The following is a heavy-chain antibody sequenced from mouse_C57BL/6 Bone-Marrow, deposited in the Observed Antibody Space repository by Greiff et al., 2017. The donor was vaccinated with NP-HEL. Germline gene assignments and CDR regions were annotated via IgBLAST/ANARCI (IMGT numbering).Heavy chain of an antibody. D-gene: IGHD2-2*01. V-gene: IGHV5-6*01. Sequence: EVMLVESGGDLVKPGGSLKLSCAASGFTFSSYGMSWVRQTPDKRLEWVATISSGGSYTYYLDSVKGRFTISRDNAKNTLYLQMGSLKSEDTAMYYCARHFLSTMVTAWFAYWGQGTLVTVSA. CDR1: GFTFSSYG. J-gene: IGHJ3*01. CDR2: ISSGGSYT. CDR3: ARHFLSTMVTAWFAY.